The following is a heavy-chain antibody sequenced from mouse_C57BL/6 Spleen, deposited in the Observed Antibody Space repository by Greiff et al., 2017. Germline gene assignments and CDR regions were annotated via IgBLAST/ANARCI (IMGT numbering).Heavy chain of an antibody. D-gene: IGHD2-3*01. CDR3: ASSFDGYQFAY. J-gene: IGHJ3*01. CDR2: INYDGSST. Sequence: EVKLMESEGGLVQPGRSMKLSCTASGFTFSDYYMAWVRQVPEKGLEWVANINYDGSSTYYLDSLKSRFSISRDNAKNILYLQMRSLNSEDTDTYDSASSFDGYQFAYWGQGTLVTVSA. CDR1: GFTFSDYY. V-gene: IGHV5-16*01.